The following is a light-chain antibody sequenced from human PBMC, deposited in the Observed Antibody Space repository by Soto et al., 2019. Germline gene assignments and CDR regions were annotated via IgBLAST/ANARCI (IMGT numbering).Light chain of an antibody. V-gene: IGKV3-20*01. CDR2: LAS. CDR3: QQYGSSPWT. CDR1: RSITNNY. J-gene: IGKJ1*01. Sequence: EIVLTQSPGTLSLSLGERATLSCRASRSITNNYLAWYQQKPGQAPRLLIYLASNRAAGIPDRFSGSGSGADFTLTINRLEPEDFAVYHCQQYGSSPWTFGQGTKVDIK.